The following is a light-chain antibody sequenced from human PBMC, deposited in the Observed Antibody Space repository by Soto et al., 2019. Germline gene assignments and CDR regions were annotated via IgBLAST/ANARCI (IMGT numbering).Light chain of an antibody. CDR1: SSDVGGYNY. Sequence: QSALTQPASVSGSPGQSITISCTGTSSDVGGYNYVAWYQQRPGKAPKLMIYDVSTRPSGVSLRFSGSKSGNTASLTISGLKAEDEADYYCSSYTSISTLVFGTGTKLTVL. V-gene: IGLV2-14*01. J-gene: IGLJ1*01. CDR2: DVS. CDR3: SSYTSISTLV.